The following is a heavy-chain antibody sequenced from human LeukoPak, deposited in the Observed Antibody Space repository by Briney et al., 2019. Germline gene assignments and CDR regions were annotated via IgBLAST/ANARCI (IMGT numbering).Heavy chain of an antibody. J-gene: IGHJ5*02. CDR2: ISAYNGNT. V-gene: IGHV1-18*01. Sequence: ASVKVSCKASGYTFTSYGISWVRQAPGQGLEWMGWISAYNGNTNYAQKLQGRVTMTTDTSTSTAYMEPRSLRSDDTAVYYCARDTVQLDRRSNWFDPWGQGTLVTVSS. D-gene: IGHD1-1*01. CDR3: ARDTVQLDRRSNWFDP. CDR1: GYTFTSYG.